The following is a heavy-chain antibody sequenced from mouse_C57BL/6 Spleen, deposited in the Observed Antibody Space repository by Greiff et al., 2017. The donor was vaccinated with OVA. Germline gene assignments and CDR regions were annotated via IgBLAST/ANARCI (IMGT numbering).Heavy chain of an antibody. D-gene: IGHD1-1*01. J-gene: IGHJ1*03. CDR3: ASPSYYYGSSYWYFDV. CDR2: INPSNGGT. V-gene: IGHV1-53*01. Sequence: VQLQQPGTELVKPGASVKLSCKASGYTFTSYWMHWVKQRPGQGLEWIGNINPSNGGTNYNEKFKSKATLTVDKSSSTAYMQLCSLTSEDSAVYYCASPSYYYGSSYWYFDVWGTGTTVTVSS. CDR1: GYTFTSYW.